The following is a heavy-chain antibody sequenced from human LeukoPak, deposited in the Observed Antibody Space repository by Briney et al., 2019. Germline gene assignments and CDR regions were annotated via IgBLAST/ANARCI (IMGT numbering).Heavy chain of an antibody. Sequence: TGGSLRLSCAASGFTFSSYGMHWDRQAPGKGLEWVAVISYDGSNKYYADSVKGRFTISRDNSKNTLYLQMNSLRAEDTAVYYCAKGSDFDYWGQGTLVTVSS. CDR2: ISYDGSNK. CDR1: GFTFSSYG. D-gene: IGHD3-3*01. V-gene: IGHV3-30*18. J-gene: IGHJ4*02. CDR3: AKGSDFDY.